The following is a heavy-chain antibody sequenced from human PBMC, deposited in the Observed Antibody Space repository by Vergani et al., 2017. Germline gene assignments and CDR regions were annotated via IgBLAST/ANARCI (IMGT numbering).Heavy chain of an antibody. V-gene: IGHV4-61*02. CDR2: IYYSGST. D-gene: IGHD3-22*01. CDR3: GGLYSDSSGYYGDY. CDR1: GGSISSGSYY. J-gene: IGHJ4*02. Sequence: QVQLQESGPGLVKPSQTLSLTCTVSGGSISSGSYYWSWIRQPAGKGLEWIGRIYYSGSTNYNPSLKSRVTISGDTSKNQFSLKLSSVTAADTAVYYCGGLYSDSSGYYGDYWGQGTLVTVSS.